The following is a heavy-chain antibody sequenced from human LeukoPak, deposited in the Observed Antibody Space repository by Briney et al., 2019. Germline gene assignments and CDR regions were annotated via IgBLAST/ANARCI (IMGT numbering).Heavy chain of an antibody. CDR2: IIPIFGTA. CDR1: GGTLSSYA. V-gene: IGHV1-69*13. CDR3: ARDSRYYDSSGYYLSY. J-gene: IGHJ4*02. Sequence: SVKVSCKASGGTLSSYAISWVRQAPGQGLEWMGGIIPIFGTANYAQKFQGRVTITADESTSTAYMELSSLRSEDTAVYYCARDSRYYDSSGYYLSYWGQGTLVTVSS. D-gene: IGHD3-22*01.